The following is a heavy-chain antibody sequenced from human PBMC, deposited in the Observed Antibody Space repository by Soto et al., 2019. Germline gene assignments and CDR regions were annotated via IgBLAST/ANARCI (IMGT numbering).Heavy chain of an antibody. CDR2: ISSSSSYI. D-gene: IGHD1-1*01. V-gene: IGHV3-21*01. CDR1: GFTFSSYS. Sequence: PGGSLRLSCAASGFTFSSYSMNWVRQAPGKGLEWVSSISSSSSYIYYADSVKGRFTISRDNAKNSLYLQMNSLRAEDTAVYYCARDENGGWNLDYWGQGTLVTVSS. J-gene: IGHJ4*02. CDR3: ARDENGGWNLDY.